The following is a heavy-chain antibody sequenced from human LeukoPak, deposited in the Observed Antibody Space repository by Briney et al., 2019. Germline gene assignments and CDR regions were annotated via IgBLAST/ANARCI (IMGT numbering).Heavy chain of an antibody. Sequence: PGRSLRLSCAASGFTFSSYGMHWVRQAPGKGLEWVAVISYDGSNKYYADSVKGRFTISRDNSKNTLYLQMNSLRAEDTAVYYCAKVMGIGELGGFDYWGQGTLVTVSS. CDR2: ISYDGSNK. J-gene: IGHJ4*02. D-gene: IGHD1-26*01. V-gene: IGHV3-30*18. CDR1: GFTFSSYG. CDR3: AKVMGIGELGGFDY.